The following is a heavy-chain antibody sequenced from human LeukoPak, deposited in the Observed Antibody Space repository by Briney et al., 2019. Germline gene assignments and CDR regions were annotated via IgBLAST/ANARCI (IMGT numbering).Heavy chain of an antibody. V-gene: IGHV3-33*01. CDR1: GFTFSSYG. Sequence: GGSLRLSCAASGFTFSSYGMHWVRQAPAKGLAWVAVIWYDGSSKYYADSVKGRFTISRDNSKNTLYMQMNSLRAEDTAVYYCARSAYDYVWGSYRSLPVDYWGQGTLVTVSS. J-gene: IGHJ4*02. D-gene: IGHD3-16*02. CDR3: ARSAYDYVWGSYRSLPVDY. CDR2: IWYDGSSK.